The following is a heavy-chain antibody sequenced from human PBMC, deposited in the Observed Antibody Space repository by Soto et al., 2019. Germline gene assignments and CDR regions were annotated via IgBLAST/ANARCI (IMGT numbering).Heavy chain of an antibody. Sequence: SSETLSVTCTVSGGSISSYYWSWVRQPPGRGLEWIGFIYNSGSTNYNPSLKSRVTISVDTSKNQFSLKLSSVTAADTAVYYCARVWGGSFDFWGQGTMVT. V-gene: IGHV4-59*01. J-gene: IGHJ3*01. D-gene: IGHD3-10*01. CDR3: ARVWGGSFDF. CDR2: IYNSGST. CDR1: GGSISSYY.